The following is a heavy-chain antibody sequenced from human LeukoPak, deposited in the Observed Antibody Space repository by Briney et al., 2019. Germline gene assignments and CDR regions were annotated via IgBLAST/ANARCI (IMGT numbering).Heavy chain of an antibody. Sequence: GGSLRLSCAASGFTFSSYGMSWVRQAPGKGLEWVSAISGSGGSTYYADSVKGRFTISRDNSKNTLYLQMNSLRAEDTAVYYCAKDRVTMIVVAAYYFDYWGQGTLVTVSS. V-gene: IGHV3-23*01. CDR1: GFTFSSYG. D-gene: IGHD3-22*01. CDR2: ISGSGGST. CDR3: AKDRVTMIVVAAYYFDY. J-gene: IGHJ4*02.